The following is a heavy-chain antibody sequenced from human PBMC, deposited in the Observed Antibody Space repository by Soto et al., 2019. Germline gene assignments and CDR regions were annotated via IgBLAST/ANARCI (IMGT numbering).Heavy chain of an antibody. CDR1: GFSFSSST. CDR3: AKHRAYRHYYYAMDV. CDR2: ISYDKSNK. Sequence: GGSLRLSCAASGFSFSSSTMYWVRQAPGKGLEWVALISYDKSNKYYAESVKGRFTISRDNSKNTLYLEMDSLRAEDTAVYYCAKHRAYRHYYYAMDVWGQGTTVTVSS. D-gene: IGHD2-21*01. J-gene: IGHJ6*02. V-gene: IGHV3-30*18.